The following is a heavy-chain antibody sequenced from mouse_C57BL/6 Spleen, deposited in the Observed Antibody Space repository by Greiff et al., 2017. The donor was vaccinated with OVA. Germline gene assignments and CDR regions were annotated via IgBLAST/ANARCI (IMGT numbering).Heavy chain of an antibody. J-gene: IGHJ2*01. Sequence: VQLQQPGAELVRPGSSVKLSCKASGYTFTSYWMHWVKQRPIQGLEWIGNIDPSDSETHYNQKFKDKATLTVDKSSSTAYMQLSSLTSEDSAVYYGARGDTTVVAPFDYWGQGTTLTVSS. CDR2: IDPSDSET. D-gene: IGHD1-1*01. CDR1: GYTFTSYW. CDR3: ARGDTTVVAPFDY. V-gene: IGHV1-52*01.